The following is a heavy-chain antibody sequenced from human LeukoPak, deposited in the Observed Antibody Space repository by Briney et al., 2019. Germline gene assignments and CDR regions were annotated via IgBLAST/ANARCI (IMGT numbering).Heavy chain of an antibody. Sequence: SETLSLTCTVSGGSISSHYWNWIRQTPGKGLEWIGYIYHRGNTNYNPSLKSRVTMSVDTSKNQFSLKLSSVTAADTAVYYCARAAENYDFWSGYQFDYWGQGTLVTVSS. CDR3: ARAAENYDFWSGYQFDY. V-gene: IGHV4-59*11. J-gene: IGHJ4*02. CDR2: IYHRGNT. D-gene: IGHD3-3*01. CDR1: GGSISSHY.